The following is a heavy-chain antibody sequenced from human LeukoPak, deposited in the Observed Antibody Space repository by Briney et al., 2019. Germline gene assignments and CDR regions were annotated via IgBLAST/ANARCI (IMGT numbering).Heavy chain of an antibody. CDR2: ISAYNGNT. CDR1: GYTFTSYG. V-gene: IGHV1-18*01. Sequence: SSVKVSCKASGYTFTSYGISWVRQAPGQGLEWMGWISAYNGNTNYAQKLQGRVTMTTDTSTSTAYMELRSLRSDDTAVYYCARDPEIFSVGGYFDYWGQGTLVTVSS. CDR3: ARDPEIFSVGGYFDY. J-gene: IGHJ4*02. D-gene: IGHD3-9*01.